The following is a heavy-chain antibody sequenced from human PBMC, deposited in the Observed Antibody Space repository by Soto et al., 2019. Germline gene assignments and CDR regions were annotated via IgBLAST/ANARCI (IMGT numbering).Heavy chain of an antibody. V-gene: IGHV1-69*13. D-gene: IGHD2-2*02. CDR1: GGTFSSYA. J-gene: IGHJ5*02. CDR2: IIPIFGTA. CDR3: ARDDVVVPAAISTVKFDP. Sequence: GASVKVSCKASGGTFSSYAISWVRQAPGQGLEWMGGIIPIFGTANYAQKFQGRVTITADESTSTAYMELSSLRSEDTAVYYCARDDVVVPAAISTVKFDPWGQGTLVTVSS.